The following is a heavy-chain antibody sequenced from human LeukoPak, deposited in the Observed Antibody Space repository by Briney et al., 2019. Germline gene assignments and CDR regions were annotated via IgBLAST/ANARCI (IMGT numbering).Heavy chain of an antibody. V-gene: IGHV4-59*08. Sequence: PSETLSLTCTVSDGSITTYYWSWIRQSTGKGLEWIGNVYYSGSTTYNPSLKNRVTISVDTSKNQFSLKLSSVTAADTAVYYCARGQYYYGSGYNTFDYWGQGTLVTVSS. CDR3: ARGQYYYGSGYNTFDY. D-gene: IGHD3-10*01. CDR2: VYYSGST. CDR1: DGSITTYY. J-gene: IGHJ4*02.